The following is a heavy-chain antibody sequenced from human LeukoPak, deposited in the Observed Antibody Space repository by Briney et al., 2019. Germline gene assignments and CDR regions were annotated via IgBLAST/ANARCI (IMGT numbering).Heavy chain of an antibody. J-gene: IGHJ3*02. CDR1: GFTFDDYA. Sequence: PGGSLRLSCAASGFTFDDYAMHWVRQAPGKGLEWVSGISWNSGSIVYADSVKGRFTISRDNAKNSLYLQMNSLRAEDMALYYCARGFDSSGFSSAFDTWGQGTMVTVSS. V-gene: IGHV3-9*03. CDR3: ARGFDSSGFSSAFDT. CDR2: ISWNSGSI. D-gene: IGHD3-22*01.